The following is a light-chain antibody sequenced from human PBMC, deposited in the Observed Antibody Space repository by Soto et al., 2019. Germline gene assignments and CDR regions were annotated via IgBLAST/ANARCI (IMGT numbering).Light chain of an antibody. CDR3: LQDHNYPLT. Sequence: AIQMAQSPSSLSASVGDRVTITCRASQGIGNDVGWFQQKPGKAPKLLIYAAATLQSGVPSRFSGGRSGTDFTLTISSLQPEDFATYYCLQDHNYPLTFGGGTKVEIK. J-gene: IGKJ4*01. CDR1: QGIGND. CDR2: AAA. V-gene: IGKV1-6*02.